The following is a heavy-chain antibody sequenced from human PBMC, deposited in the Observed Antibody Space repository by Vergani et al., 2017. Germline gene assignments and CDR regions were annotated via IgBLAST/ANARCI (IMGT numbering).Heavy chain of an antibody. CDR1: GFTFSSYA. Sequence: VQLLESGGGLVQPGGSLRLSCAASGFTFSSYAMHWVRQAPGKGLEWVAVISYDGSNKYYADSVKGRFTISRDNSKNTLYLQMNSLRAEDTAVYYCARDNQLTALDYWGQGTLVTVSS. CDR3: ARDNQLTALDY. D-gene: IGHD2-2*01. V-gene: IGHV3-30-3*01. J-gene: IGHJ4*02. CDR2: ISYDGSNK.